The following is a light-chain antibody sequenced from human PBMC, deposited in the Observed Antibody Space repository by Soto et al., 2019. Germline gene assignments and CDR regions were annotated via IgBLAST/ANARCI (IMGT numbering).Light chain of an antibody. CDR3: SSYAGSNTVI. J-gene: IGLJ2*01. CDR2: SND. V-gene: IGLV1-47*01. Sequence: QSVLTQSPSASGTPGQRVIISCSGTSSNIGTNYVYWYQQLPGTAPKVLIYSNDKRPSGVPNRFSGSKSGTSASLAISGLRSEDEADYYCSSYAGSNTVIFGGGTQLTVL. CDR1: SSNIGTNY.